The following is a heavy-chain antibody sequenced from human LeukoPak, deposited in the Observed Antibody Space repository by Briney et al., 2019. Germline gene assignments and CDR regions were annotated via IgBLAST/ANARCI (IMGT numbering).Heavy chain of an antibody. Sequence: GGSLRLSCAASGFTFSSYAMHWVRQAPGKGLEWVAVISYDGSNKYYADSVKGRFTISRDNSKNTLYLQMNSLRAEDTAVYYCARDRYGDYEGGWFDPWGQGTLVTVSS. V-gene: IGHV3-30*14. CDR3: ARDRYGDYEGGWFDP. CDR2: ISYDGSNK. J-gene: IGHJ5*02. CDR1: GFTFSSYA. D-gene: IGHD4-17*01.